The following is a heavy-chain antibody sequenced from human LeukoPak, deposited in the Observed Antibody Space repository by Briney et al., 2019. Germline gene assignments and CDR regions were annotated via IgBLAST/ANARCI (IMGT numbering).Heavy chain of an antibody. J-gene: IGHJ4*01. CDR1: GASISRYY. CDR2: IAYSGST. Sequence: PSETLSLTCTVSGASISRYYWSWIRLPPGKGLEWIGYIAYSGSTNYNPTLRSRVTISLETSRNQFSLKLSSVTAADTAFYYCARLPAAAGVWALDHWVHGTLVTVSS. V-gene: IGHV4-59*01. D-gene: IGHD6-13*01. CDR3: ARLPAAAGVWALDH.